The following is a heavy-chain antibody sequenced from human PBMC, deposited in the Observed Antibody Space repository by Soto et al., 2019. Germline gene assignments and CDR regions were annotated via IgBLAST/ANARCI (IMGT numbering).Heavy chain of an antibody. J-gene: IGHJ6*02. Sequence: PSETLSLTCTGSGGPISSGGYYWSWIRQHPGKGLEWIGYIYYSGSTYYNPSLKSRVTISVDTSKNQFSLKLSSVTAADTAVYYCARGVGATSLATYYYYYGMDVWGQGTTVTGSS. D-gene: IGHD1-26*01. CDR2: IYYSGST. CDR1: GGPISSGGYY. CDR3: ARGVGATSLATYYYYYGMDV. V-gene: IGHV4-31*03.